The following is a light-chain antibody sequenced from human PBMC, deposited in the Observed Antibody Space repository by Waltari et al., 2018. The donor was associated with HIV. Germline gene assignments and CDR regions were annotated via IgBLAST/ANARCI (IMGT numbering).Light chain of an antibody. CDR2: GAS. CDR3: QQYNNWPPWT. CDR1: QSVSSN. V-gene: IGKV3-15*01. Sequence: EIVMTQSPATLSVSPGERATLSCRASQSVSSNLAWYQQKPGQAPRLLIYGASTRATVIPARFSGSGSGTEFTLTISSLQSEDFAVYYCQQYNNWPPWTFGQGTKVEIK. J-gene: IGKJ1*01.